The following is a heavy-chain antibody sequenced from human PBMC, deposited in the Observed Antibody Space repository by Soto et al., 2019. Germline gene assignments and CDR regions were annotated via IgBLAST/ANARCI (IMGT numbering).Heavy chain of an antibody. D-gene: IGHD6-19*01. CDR1: GGSMSGSY. V-gene: IGHV4-59*01. CDR3: ARSVAVPGAHIDY. CDR2: VYYTGST. Sequence: QVQPQESGPGLVKPSETLSLTCSVSGGSMSGSYWSWIRQSPGKGLESLGYVYYTGSTNYSPSLRSRVSISVDTSKNEFSLRMSSVTAADTAVYFCARSVAVPGAHIDYWGQGTQVTVSS. J-gene: IGHJ4*02.